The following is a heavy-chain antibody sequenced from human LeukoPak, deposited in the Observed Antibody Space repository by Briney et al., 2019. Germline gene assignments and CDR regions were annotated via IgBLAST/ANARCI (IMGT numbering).Heavy chain of an antibody. D-gene: IGHD4-11*01. V-gene: IGHV1-8*01. CDR3: VRIDYSNAFDI. CDR2: MNPKTGNT. J-gene: IGHJ3*02. CDR1: GYTFTNFD. Sequence: ASVKVSCKASGYTFTNFDINWVRQATGQGLEWMGWMNPKTGNTGSAQKLQGRVTITGNTSISTAYMELSSLRSEDTAVYYRVRIDYSNAFDIWGQGTMVTVSS.